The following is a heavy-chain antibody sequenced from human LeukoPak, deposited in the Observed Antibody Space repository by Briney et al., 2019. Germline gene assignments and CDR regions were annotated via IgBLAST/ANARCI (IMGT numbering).Heavy chain of an antibody. V-gene: IGHV4-59*08. CDR2: IYYSGTT. Sequence: SETLSLTCSVAGGSMSTYYWSWIRQPPGKGLEWFGFIYYSGTTNYNPSLKSRVTISLDTSSDLFSLKLSSVTAADTAVYYCARMNAFDIWGQGTMVTVSS. J-gene: IGHJ3*02. CDR3: ARMNAFDI. CDR1: GGSMSTYY.